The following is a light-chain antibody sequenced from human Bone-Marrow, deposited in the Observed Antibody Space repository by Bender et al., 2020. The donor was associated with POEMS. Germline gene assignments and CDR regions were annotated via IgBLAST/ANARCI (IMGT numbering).Light chain of an antibody. CDR1: SGYNCYA. J-gene: IGLJ2*01. Sequence: QLVLTQSPSAPASLGASVKVTCTLTSGYNCYAIAWHQRQSEKGHKLMKLKTDAGHFKGDGIPVLFSDSTFGAERHVTISSLQSDDAADYYFQTWGTGICAFGGGTKVTVL. V-gene: IGLV4-69*01. CDR3: QTWGTGICA. CDR2: LKTDAGH.